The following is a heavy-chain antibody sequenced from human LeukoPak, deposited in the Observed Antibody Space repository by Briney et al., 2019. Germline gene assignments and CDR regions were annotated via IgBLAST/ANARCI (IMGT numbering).Heavy chain of an antibody. CDR3: ARGSRVYSYSSGWFPFDY. D-gene: IGHD6-19*01. Sequence: SETLSLTCTVSGGSISSYYWSWIRQPPGKGLEWIGEINHSGSTNYNPSLKSRVTISVDTSKNQFSLKLSSVTAADTAVYYCARGSRVYSYSSGWFPFDYWGQGTLVTVSS. CDR1: GGSISSYY. V-gene: IGHV4-34*01. J-gene: IGHJ4*02. CDR2: INHSGST.